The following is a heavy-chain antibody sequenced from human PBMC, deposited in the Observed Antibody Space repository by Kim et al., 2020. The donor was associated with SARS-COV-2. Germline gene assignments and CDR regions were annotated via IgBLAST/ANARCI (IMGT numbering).Heavy chain of an antibody. CDR1: GFSLFTRGMC. CDR3: ARLTGTGTTRSQSYRYFMDV. D-gene: IGHD1-7*01. V-gene: IGHV2-70*11. J-gene: IGHJ6*03. CDR2: IDWDDDK. Sequence: SGPTLVNPTQTLTLTCMFSGFSLFTRGMCVSWIRQPPGKALEWLARIDWDDDKYYNTSLKTRLAISKDASNNQVVLTMTNMDPVDTATYYCARLTGTGTTRSQSYRYFMDVWGKGTSVTVSS.